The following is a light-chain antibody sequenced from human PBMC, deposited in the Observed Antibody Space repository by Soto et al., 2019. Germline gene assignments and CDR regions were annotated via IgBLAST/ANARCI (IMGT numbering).Light chain of an antibody. CDR2: EVN. J-gene: IGLJ1*01. V-gene: IGLV2-8*01. CDR1: SSDVGGYNY. Sequence: QSALTQPPSASGSPGQSVTISCTGTSSDVGGYNYVSWFQQYSGKAPKLIIYEVNKRPSGVPGRFSGSKSGNTASLTVSGLQADDEADYYCSSYVGGNNYVFGTGTKLTVL. CDR3: SSYVGGNNYV.